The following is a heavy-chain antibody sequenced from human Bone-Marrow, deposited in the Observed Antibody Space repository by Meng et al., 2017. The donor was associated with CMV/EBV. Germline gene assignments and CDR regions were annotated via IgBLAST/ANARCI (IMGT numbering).Heavy chain of an antibody. CDR1: GGSISSSSYY. Sequence: SETLSFTCTVPGGSISSSSYYWGWIRQPPGKGLEWIGSIYYSGSTYYNPSLKSRVTISVDTSKNQFSLKLSSVTAADTAVYYCARYPSSSSWYFFDYWGQGTLVTGYS. J-gene: IGHJ4*02. CDR3: ARYPSSSSWYFFDY. V-gene: IGHV4-39*07. CDR2: IYYSGST. D-gene: IGHD6-13*01.